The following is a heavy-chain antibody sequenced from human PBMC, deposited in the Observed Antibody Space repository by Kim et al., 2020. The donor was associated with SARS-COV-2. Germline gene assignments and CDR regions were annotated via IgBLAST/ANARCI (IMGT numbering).Heavy chain of an antibody. J-gene: IGHJ6*02. D-gene: IGHD3-10*01. CDR2: IYHIGST. Sequence: SETLSLTCAVSGGSISSSNWWSWVRQPPGKGLEWIGEIYHIGSTNYNPSLKSRVTISVDKSKNQFSLKLSSVTAADTAVYYCARDRKFGELMLAVYYYGMDVWGQGTTVTVSS. CDR1: GGSISSSNW. CDR3: ARDRKFGELMLAVYYYGMDV. V-gene: IGHV4-4*02.